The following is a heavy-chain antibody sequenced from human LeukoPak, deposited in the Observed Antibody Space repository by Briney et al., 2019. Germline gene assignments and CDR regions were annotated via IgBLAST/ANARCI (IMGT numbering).Heavy chain of an antibody. D-gene: IGHD4-23*01. CDR3: ATLSSMTTVVFDY. CDR2: IYDSEST. V-gene: IGHV4-39*01. CDR1: GGSMSRSNYY. Sequence: SETLSLTCTVSGGSMSRSNYYWGWIRQPPGKGLEWIGSIYDSESTYYNPSLKSRVTISVDTSKRQFSLKLSSVTATDTAVYYCATLSSMTTVVFDYWGQGTLVTVSS. J-gene: IGHJ4*02.